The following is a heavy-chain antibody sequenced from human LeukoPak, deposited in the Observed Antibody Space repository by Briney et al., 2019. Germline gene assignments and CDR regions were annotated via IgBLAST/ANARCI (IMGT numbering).Heavy chain of an antibody. Sequence: GSLRLSCAASGFTFSSYAMSWVRQPPGKGLEWIGEIYHSGSTNYNPSLKSRVTISVDKSKNQFSLKLSSVTAADTAVYYCARARYYYDSSGYSESHYYYGMDVWGQGTTVTVSS. CDR3: ARARYYYDSSGYSESHYYYGMDV. V-gene: IGHV4-4*02. D-gene: IGHD3-22*01. J-gene: IGHJ6*02. CDR2: IYHSGST. CDR1: GFTFSSYAM.